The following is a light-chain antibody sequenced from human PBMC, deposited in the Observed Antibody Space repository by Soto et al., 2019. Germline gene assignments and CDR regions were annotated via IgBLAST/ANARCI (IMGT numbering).Light chain of an antibody. CDR1: QGIRSY. Sequence: DIQLTQSPSFLSASVGDRVTITGRASQGIRSYLAWYQVKPGKAPKPLIYAASTLQSGVPSRFSGSGSGTEFTLTISSLQPEDFATYYCQQLKSYPLTYGGGTKVEIK. J-gene: IGKJ4*01. CDR3: QQLKSYPLT. V-gene: IGKV1-9*01. CDR2: AAS.